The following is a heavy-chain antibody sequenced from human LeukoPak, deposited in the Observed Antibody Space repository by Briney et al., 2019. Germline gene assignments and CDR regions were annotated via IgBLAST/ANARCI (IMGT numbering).Heavy chain of an antibody. CDR2: IYPGNSDT. J-gene: IGHJ3*02. CDR3: ARHYYGSGSYFAFDI. V-gene: IGHV5-51*01. CDR1: GYSFTSYW. D-gene: IGHD3-10*01. Sequence: GESLKISCKGSGYSFTSYWIGWVRQMPGKGLEWMGIIYPGNSDTKYSPSLQGQVTISADKSISTAYLQWSSLKASDTAMYYCARHYYGSGSYFAFDIWGQGTMVTVSS.